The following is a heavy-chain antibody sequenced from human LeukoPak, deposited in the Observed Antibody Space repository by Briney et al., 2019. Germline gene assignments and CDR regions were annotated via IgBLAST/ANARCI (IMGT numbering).Heavy chain of an antibody. V-gene: IGHV3-23*01. Sequence: GGSLRLSCAASGFTFNNYAMTWVRQAPGKGLEWVSVVSGSGDNTNYADSVKGRFTISRDNSKNTLFLQMNSLRTEDTAVYFCARWGNDYSQFDSRGQGTLVTVSS. CDR2: VSGSGDNT. CDR3: ARWGNDYSQFDS. J-gene: IGHJ4*02. D-gene: IGHD4-11*01. CDR1: GFTFNNYA.